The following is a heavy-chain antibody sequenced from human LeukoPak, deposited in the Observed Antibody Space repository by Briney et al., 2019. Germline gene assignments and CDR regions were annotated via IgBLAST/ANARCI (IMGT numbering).Heavy chain of an antibody. Sequence: GGSLRLSCAASGFTFSSYSMNWVRRAPGKGLEWVAYIAYTGTIHYADSVRGRFAISRDNADNSLYLQMNSLRVEDTAVYYCARDPHSLDYWGHGTLVTVSS. J-gene: IGHJ4*01. CDR2: IAYTGTI. CDR3: ARDPHSLDY. CDR1: GFTFSSYS. V-gene: IGHV3-48*01.